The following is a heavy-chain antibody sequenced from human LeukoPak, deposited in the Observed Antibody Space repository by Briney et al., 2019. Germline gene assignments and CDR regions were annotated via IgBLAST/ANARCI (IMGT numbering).Heavy chain of an antibody. CDR3: VQTTGWPGFDY. CDR1: GAPISRFY. J-gene: IGHJ4*02. Sequence: SETLSLICTTSGAPISRFYWSWVRQPPGKGLEWIGNIYNGVPTFFNPSLKSRVTLSVDASKTQFSLQLASVTAADTAVYYCVQTTGWPGFDYWGQGILVTVSS. V-gene: IGHV4-4*09. D-gene: IGHD6-19*01. CDR2: IYNGVPT.